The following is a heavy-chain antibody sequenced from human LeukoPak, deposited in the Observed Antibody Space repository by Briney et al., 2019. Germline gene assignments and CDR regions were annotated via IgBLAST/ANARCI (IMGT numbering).Heavy chain of an antibody. D-gene: IGHD7-27*01. J-gene: IGHJ4*02. CDR2: ISYDGSNK. CDR1: GFTFSSYG. CDR3: AKLTGDNNQPFDY. V-gene: IGHV3-30*18. Sequence: GGPLRLSCAASGFTFSSYGMHWVRQAPGKGLEWVAVISYDGSNKYYADSVKGRFTISRDNSKNTLYLQMNSLRAEDTAVYYCAKLTGDNNQPFDYWGQGTLVTVSS.